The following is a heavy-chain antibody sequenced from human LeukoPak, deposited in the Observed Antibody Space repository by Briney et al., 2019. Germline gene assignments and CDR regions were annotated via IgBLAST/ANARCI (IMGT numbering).Heavy chain of an antibody. CDR2: IIGSGGLT. J-gene: IGHJ4*02. Sequence: GGSLRLFCAASGFTFSNYAMTWVRQAPGKGLEWVSSIIGSGGLTFYADSVKGRFTISRDNSKNTLFLQLNSLRAEDTAVYYCAKRPYYSGGAFDSWGQGTLVSVSS. CDR3: AKRPYYSGGAFDS. D-gene: IGHD2-15*01. CDR1: GFTFSNYA. V-gene: IGHV3-23*01.